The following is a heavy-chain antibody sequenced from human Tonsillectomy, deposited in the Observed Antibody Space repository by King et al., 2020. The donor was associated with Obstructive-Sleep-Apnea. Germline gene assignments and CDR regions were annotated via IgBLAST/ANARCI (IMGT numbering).Heavy chain of an antibody. V-gene: IGHV3-48*01. J-gene: IGHJ4*02. Sequence: VQLVESGGGSVQPGGSLTLSCVDSRFTFSRYSMNWVRQAPGKGLEWISYIRSGSSTILYADSVEGRFTISRDDAKNSLYLQMNGLRVEDTAVYYCARDRDWSFDSWGQGTLVTVSS. CDR3: ARDRDWSFDS. CDR1: RFTFSRYS. D-gene: IGHD3-9*01. CDR2: IRSGSSTI.